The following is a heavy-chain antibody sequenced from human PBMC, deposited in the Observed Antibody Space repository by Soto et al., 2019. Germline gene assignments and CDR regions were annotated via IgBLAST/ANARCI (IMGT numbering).Heavy chain of an antibody. Sequence: GASVKVSCKASGYTFTSYAMHWVRQAPGQRLEWMGWINAGNGNTKYSQKFQGRVTITRDTSASTAYMELSSLRSEDTAVYYCATLRGHCISTSCNNWFDPWGQGTLVTVSS. CDR2: INAGNGNT. CDR3: ATLRGHCISTSCNNWFDP. CDR1: GYTFTSYA. J-gene: IGHJ5*02. V-gene: IGHV1-3*01. D-gene: IGHD2-2*01.